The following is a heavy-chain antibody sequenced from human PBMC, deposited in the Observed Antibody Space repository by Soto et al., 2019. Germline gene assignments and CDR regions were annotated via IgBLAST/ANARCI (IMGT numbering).Heavy chain of an antibody. D-gene: IGHD2-2*01. Sequence: SETLSLTCTVSGGSISSGGYYWSWIRQHPGKGLEWIGYIYYSGSTYYNPSLKSRVTISVDTSKNQFSLKLSSVTAADTAVYYCARGLIVVVPAATNAFDIWGQGTMVTVSS. CDR2: IYYSGST. V-gene: IGHV4-31*03. CDR1: GGSISSGGYY. J-gene: IGHJ3*02. CDR3: ARGLIVVVPAATNAFDI.